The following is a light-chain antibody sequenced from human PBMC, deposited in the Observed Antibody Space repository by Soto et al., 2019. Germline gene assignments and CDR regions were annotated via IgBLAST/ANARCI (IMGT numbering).Light chain of an antibody. CDR1: QSISSW. J-gene: IGKJ1*01. V-gene: IGKV1-5*03. CDR2: KAS. CDR3: QQYNSYSGT. Sequence: DIQMTQSPSTLSASVGDRVTITCRASQSISSWLAWYQQKPGKAPKLLIYKASSLESGVPLSFSCSGSGTELTLTIRSLQPDDFAPYYCQQYNSYSGTFGQGAKVNIK.